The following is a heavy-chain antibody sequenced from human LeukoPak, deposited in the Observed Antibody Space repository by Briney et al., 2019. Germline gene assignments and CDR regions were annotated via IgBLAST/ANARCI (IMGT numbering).Heavy chain of an antibody. J-gene: IGHJ4*02. V-gene: IGHV4-34*01. CDR3: ARGVNDDLLTDYYYFDY. CDR2: INDSGST. D-gene: IGHD3-9*01. Sequence: SETLSLTCAVYGVSFSGYYWSWIRQPPGKGLGWIGEINDSGSTNYNPSLKSRVTISVDTSKNQFSLRLTSVTVADTAVYYCARGVNDDLLTDYYYFDYWGQGTLVTVSS. CDR1: GVSFSGYY.